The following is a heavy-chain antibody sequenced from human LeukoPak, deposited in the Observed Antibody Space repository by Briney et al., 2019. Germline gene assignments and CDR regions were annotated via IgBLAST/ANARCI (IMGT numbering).Heavy chain of an antibody. D-gene: IGHD6-19*01. Sequence: GASVKVSCKASGYTFTSYGISWVRQAPGQGLEWMGWISAYNYNTNYAQKFQGRVTMTRNTSISTAYMELSSLRSEDTAVYYCARAVAGLYYYYYYGMDVWGQGTTVTVSS. CDR2: ISAYNYNT. CDR3: ARAVAGLYYYYYYGMDV. CDR1: GYTFTSYG. J-gene: IGHJ6*02. V-gene: IGHV1-18*01.